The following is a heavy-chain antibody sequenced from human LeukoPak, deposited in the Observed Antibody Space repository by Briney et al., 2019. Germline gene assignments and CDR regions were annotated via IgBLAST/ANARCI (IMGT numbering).Heavy chain of an antibody. CDR1: GYSFTSYW. Sequence: GESLKISCKGSGYSFTSYWIGWVRQMPGKALEWMGSIYPGDSDTRYSPSFQGQVTISADKSISTAYLQWSSLKASDTAMYYCARQDTAMVTPFDYWGQGTLVTVSS. J-gene: IGHJ4*02. D-gene: IGHD5-18*01. CDR3: ARQDTAMVTPFDY. V-gene: IGHV5-51*01. CDR2: IYPGDSDT.